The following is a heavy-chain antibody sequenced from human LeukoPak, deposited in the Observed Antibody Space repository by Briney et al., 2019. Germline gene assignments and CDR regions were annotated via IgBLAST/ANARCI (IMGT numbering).Heavy chain of an antibody. CDR3: ARGLPRGYGSDAFDI. V-gene: IGHV1-69*05. D-gene: IGHD3-22*01. Sequence: GSSVKVSCKASGGTFSSYAISWVRQALGQGLEWMGGIIPIFGTANYAQKFQGRVTITTDESTSTAYMELSSLRSEDTAVYYCARGLPRGYGSDAFDIWGQGTMVTVSS. J-gene: IGHJ3*02. CDR2: IIPIFGTA. CDR1: GGTFSSYA.